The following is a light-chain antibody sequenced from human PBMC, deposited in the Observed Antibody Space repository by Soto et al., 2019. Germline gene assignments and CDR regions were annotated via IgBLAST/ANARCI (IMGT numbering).Light chain of an antibody. Sequence: EIVLTQSPATLSLSPGERATLSCRASQSVSSYLAWYQHKPGQAPRLLIYDASNRATGIPARFSGSGSGTDFTLTISSLEPEDFAVYYCQQYGSSPLTFGPGTKVDIK. J-gene: IGKJ3*01. CDR1: QSVSSY. CDR2: DAS. V-gene: IGKV3-11*01. CDR3: QQYGSSPLT.